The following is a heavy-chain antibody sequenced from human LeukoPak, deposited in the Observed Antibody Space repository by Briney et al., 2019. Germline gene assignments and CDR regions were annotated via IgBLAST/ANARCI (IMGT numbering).Heavy chain of an antibody. CDR2: ISSSGSI. CDR1: GFTFSSYE. D-gene: IGHD4-23*01. J-gene: IGHJ3*02. V-gene: IGHV3-48*03. Sequence: GGSLRLSCAASGFTFSSYELDWVRQAPGKGPEWVSYISSSGSIYYADSVKGRFTISRDNAKNSLYLQMNSLRAEDTAVYYCAREGYGGNSDAFDIWGQGTMVTVSS. CDR3: AREGYGGNSDAFDI.